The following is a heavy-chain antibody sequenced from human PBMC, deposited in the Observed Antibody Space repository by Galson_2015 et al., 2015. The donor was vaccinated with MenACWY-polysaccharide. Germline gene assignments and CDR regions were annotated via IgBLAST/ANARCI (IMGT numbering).Heavy chain of an antibody. D-gene: IGHD2-2*01. V-gene: IGHV6-1*01. CDR3: ARAPDFFTRGFDS. CDR2: TSYRSKWYY. J-gene: IGHJ4*02. Sequence: CAISGDSVSSNSASWNWIRQSPSGGLEWLGRTSYRSKWYYDYALSVKSRITLNPATSKNQVSLQLNSMTPEDTAVYYCARAPDFFTRGFDSWALGTLVTVSS. CDR1: GDSVSSNSAS.